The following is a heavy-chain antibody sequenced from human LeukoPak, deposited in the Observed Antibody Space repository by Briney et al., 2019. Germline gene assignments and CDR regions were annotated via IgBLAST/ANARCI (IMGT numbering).Heavy chain of an antibody. CDR1: GFTFDDYA. V-gene: IGHV3-9*01. Sequence: GGSLRLSCAASGFTFDDYAMHWVRQAPGKGLEWVSGISWNSGSIGYADSLKGRFTISRDNAKNSLYLQMNSLRAEDTAVYYCARGTMFPYYFDYWGQGTLVTVSS. CDR3: ARGTMFPYYFDY. CDR2: ISWNSGSI. J-gene: IGHJ4*02. D-gene: IGHD3-10*02.